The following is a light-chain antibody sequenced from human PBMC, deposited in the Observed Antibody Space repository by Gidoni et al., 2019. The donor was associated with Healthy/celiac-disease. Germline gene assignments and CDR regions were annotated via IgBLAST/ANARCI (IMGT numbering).Light chain of an antibody. CDR3: MQSIQLPST. V-gene: IGKV2D-29*01. Sequence: DIVMTHTPLSLSVTAGQPASISFQSSQSLLHSDGNTYFDWYLQKPGQPPQLLIYAVSNRFSGVPDRFSGRGSGTDFTLKISRVEAEDVGVYYCMQSIQLPSTFXQXTRLXIK. CDR1: QSLLHSDGNTY. J-gene: IGKJ5*01. CDR2: AVS.